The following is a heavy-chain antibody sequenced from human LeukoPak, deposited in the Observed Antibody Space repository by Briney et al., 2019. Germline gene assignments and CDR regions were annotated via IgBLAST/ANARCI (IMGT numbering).Heavy chain of an antibody. D-gene: IGHD3-22*01. CDR2: IYYSGST. J-gene: IGHJ4*02. CDR3: ARGSSWLLPGSPYYFDY. Sequence: SETLSLTCTVSGGSISSGDYYWSWIRQPPGKGLEWIGYIYYSGSTYYNPSLKSRVTISVDPSKNQFSLKLSSVTAADTAVYDCARGSSWLLPGSPYYFDYWGQGTLVTVSS. V-gene: IGHV4-30-4*08. CDR1: GGSISSGDYY.